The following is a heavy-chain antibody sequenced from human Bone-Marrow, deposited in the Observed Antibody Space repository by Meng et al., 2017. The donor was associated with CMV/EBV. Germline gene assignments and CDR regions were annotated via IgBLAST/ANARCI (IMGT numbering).Heavy chain of an antibody. V-gene: IGHV1-2*02. J-gene: IGHJ5*02. Sequence: ASVKVSCKASGYTFSAHYIHWVQQTPGGGLEYMGWINPNNGDTNYAQKFQDRVTMTRDTSITTAYMDLSRLRSDDTAVYFCARFTVAGTTDWFDPWGQGSLVTVSS. CDR3: ARFTVAGTTDWFDP. D-gene: IGHD6-19*01. CDR2: INPNNGDT. CDR1: GYTFSAHY.